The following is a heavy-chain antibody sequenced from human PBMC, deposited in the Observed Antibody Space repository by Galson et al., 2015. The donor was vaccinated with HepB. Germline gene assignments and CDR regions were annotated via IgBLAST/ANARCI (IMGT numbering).Heavy chain of an antibody. J-gene: IGHJ4*02. CDR2: ISSGNYI. CDR1: GFTFSSYS. V-gene: IGHV3-21*01. CDR3: ARDYRQNYYY. Sequence: SLRLSCAASGFTFSSYSMNWVRQAPGKGLEWVSSISSGNYIYYADSVKGRFTISRDNAKNSLYLQMNNLRAEDTAVYYCARDYRQNYYYWGQGTLVTVSS. D-gene: IGHD1-7*01.